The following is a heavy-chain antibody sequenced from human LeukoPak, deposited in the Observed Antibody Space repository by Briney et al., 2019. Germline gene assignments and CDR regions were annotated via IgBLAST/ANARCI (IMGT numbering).Heavy chain of an antibody. Sequence: SETLSLTCTVSGGSISSYYWSWIRQPPGKGLEWIGYIYYSGSTYYNLSLKSRVTISVDTSKNQFSLKLSSVTAADTAVYYCASHTHYGDYVVYWGQGTLVTVSS. CDR3: ASHTHYGDYVVY. J-gene: IGHJ4*02. D-gene: IGHD4-17*01. V-gene: IGHV4-30-4*01. CDR1: GGSISSYY. CDR2: IYYSGST.